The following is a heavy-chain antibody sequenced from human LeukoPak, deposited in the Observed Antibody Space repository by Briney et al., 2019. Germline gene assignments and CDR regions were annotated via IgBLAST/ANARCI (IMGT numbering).Heavy chain of an antibody. CDR2: IDPSDSYT. V-gene: IGHV5-10-1*01. Sequence: GESLQISCKGSGYSFTSYWISWVRQMPGKGLEWMGRIDPSDSYTNYSPSSQGHVTISADKSVSTAYLQWSSLKASDTAMYYCARSVVVAARGNWFDPWGQGTLVTVSS. D-gene: IGHD2-15*01. CDR3: ARSVVVAARGNWFDP. CDR1: GYSFTSYW. J-gene: IGHJ5*02.